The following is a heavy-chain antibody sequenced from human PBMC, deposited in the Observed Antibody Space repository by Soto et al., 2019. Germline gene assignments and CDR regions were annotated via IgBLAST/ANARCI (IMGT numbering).Heavy chain of an antibody. CDR1: GFSFSTFD. D-gene: IGHD6-19*01. Sequence: EVQVLESGGGLVQPGGSLRLSCEASGFSFSTFDMSWVRQAPGKGLEWVSVILGSDGSTHYADAVKGRFTISRDNSKNTLYLHVNSLRAEDTAIYYCTKGAWLDYWGQGTLVTVSS. CDR3: TKGAWLDY. J-gene: IGHJ4*02. CDR2: ILGSDGST. V-gene: IGHV3-23*01.